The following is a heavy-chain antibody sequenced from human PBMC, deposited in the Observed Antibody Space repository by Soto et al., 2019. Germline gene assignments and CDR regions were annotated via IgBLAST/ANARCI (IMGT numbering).Heavy chain of an antibody. D-gene: IGHD3-3*01. CDR3: ATRLLRFLEWARVGYYYCGMEV. V-gene: IGHV1-69*06. CDR2: IIPIFGTA. Sequence: SVKVSCKASGGTFSSYAISWVRQAPGQGLEWMGGIIPIFGTANYAQKFQGRVTITADKSTSTAYMELSSLRSEDTAVYYCATRLLRFLEWARVGYYYCGMEVWGQGPTVTVSS. CDR1: GGTFSSYA. J-gene: IGHJ6*02.